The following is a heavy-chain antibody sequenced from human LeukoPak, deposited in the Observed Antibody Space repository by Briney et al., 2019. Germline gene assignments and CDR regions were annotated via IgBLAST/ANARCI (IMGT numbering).Heavy chain of an antibody. CDR3: AHYDYGDSPTVDYFDY. J-gene: IGHJ4*02. D-gene: IGHD4-17*01. CDR2: IYWDDDK. V-gene: IGHV2-5*02. CDR1: GFSLSTSGVG. Sequence: SGPTLVNPTQTLTLTCTFSGFSLSTSGVGVAWIRQPPGKALEWLALIYWDDDKRYSPSLKSRITITKDTSKNQVVLTMTNMDPMDTATYYCAHYDYGDSPTVDYFDYWGQGTLVTVSS.